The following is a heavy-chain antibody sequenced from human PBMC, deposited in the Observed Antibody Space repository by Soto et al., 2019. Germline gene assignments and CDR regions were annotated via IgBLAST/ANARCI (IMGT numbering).Heavy chain of an antibody. D-gene: IGHD3-16*01. CDR3: AMGALRYCDY. CDR2: ITGSGGGP. Sequence: EVQLLESGGGWVQPGGSLRLSCAASGLTFSFYGMSWVRQAPGKGLEWVSAITGSGGGPYYADSVKGRFTISRDNSKNTLYLQMNSLRAEDTAIYYCAMGALRYCDYWGQGALVTVSS. V-gene: IGHV3-23*01. CDR1: GLTFSFYG. J-gene: IGHJ4*02.